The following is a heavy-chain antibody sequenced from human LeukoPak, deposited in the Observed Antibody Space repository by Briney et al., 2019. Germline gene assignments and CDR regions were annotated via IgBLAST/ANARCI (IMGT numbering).Heavy chain of an antibody. CDR1: GGSISSYY. CDR2: IYYSGST. J-gene: IGHJ4*02. V-gene: IGHV4-59*01. CDR3: ARGGPVGASFDY. D-gene: IGHD1-26*01. Sequence: PSETLSLTCTVSGGSISSYYWSWIRQPPGKGLEWIGYIYYSGSTNYNPSLKSRVTISVDTSKNQFSLKLSSVTAADTAVYYCARGGPVGASFDYWGQGTLVTVSS.